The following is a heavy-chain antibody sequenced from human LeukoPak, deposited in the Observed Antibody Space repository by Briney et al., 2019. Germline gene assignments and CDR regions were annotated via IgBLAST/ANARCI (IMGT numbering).Heavy chain of an antibody. J-gene: IGHJ4*02. D-gene: IGHD3-10*01. CDR1: GGTFSSYA. V-gene: IGHV1-69*05. Sequence: ASVKVSCKASGGTFSSYAISWVRQAPGQGLEWMGGIIPIFGTANYAQKFQGRVTITTDEPTSTAYMELSSLRSEDTAVYYCARDGGGWFGELFTRTELPGFDYWGQGTLVTVSS. CDR3: ARDGGGWFGELFTRTELPGFDY. CDR2: IIPIFGTA.